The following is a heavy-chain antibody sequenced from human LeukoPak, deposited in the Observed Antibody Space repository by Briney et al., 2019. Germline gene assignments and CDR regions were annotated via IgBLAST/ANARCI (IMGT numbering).Heavy chain of an antibody. CDR3: ARDPLGRYYFDY. CDR2: LSYDASNE. D-gene: IGHD3-10*01. V-gene: IGHV3-30-3*01. CDR1: GFTFSGYA. J-gene: IGHJ4*02. Sequence: GGSLRLSCAASGFTFSGYAMHWVRQAPGKGLEWVAVLSYDASNEYYADSMKGRFTISRDNSKNTLYLQMNSLRAEDTAVYYCARDPLGRYYFDYWGQGTLVTVSS.